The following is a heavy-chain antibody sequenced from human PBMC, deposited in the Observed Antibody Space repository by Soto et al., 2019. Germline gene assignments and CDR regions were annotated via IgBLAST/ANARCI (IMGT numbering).Heavy chain of an antibody. CDR3: ARVTGRYYYGMDV. Sequence: QVQLQQWGAGLLKPSETLSLTCAVYGGSFSGYYWSWIRQPPGKGLEWIGEINHSGSTNYNPSLKSRVPISVDTAKNQFSLKLSSVTAADTAMYYCARVTGRYYYGMDVWGQGTTVTVSS. CDR2: INHSGST. CDR1: GGSFSGYY. V-gene: IGHV4-34*01. J-gene: IGHJ6*02.